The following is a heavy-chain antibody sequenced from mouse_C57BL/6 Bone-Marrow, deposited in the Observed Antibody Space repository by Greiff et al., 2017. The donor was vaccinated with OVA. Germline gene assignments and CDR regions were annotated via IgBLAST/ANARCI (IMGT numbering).Heavy chain of an antibody. J-gene: IGHJ4*01. CDR1: GYTFTSYT. CDR2: INPSSGYT. Sequence: VMLVESGAELARPGASVKMSCKASGYTFTSYTMHWVKQRPGQGLEWIGYINPSSGYTKYNQKFKDKATLTADKSSSTAYMQLSSLTSEDSAVYYCARYDYYAMDYWGQGTSVTVSS. V-gene: IGHV1-4*01. CDR3: ARYDYYAMDY.